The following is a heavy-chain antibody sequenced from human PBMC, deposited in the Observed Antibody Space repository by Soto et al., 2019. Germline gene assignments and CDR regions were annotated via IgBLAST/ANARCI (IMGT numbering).Heavy chain of an antibody. CDR2: ISGSGGST. D-gene: IGHD2-2*02. CDR1: GFTFSSYA. CDR3: AKDPHVYRTARGFDY. J-gene: IGHJ4*02. V-gene: IGHV3-23*01. Sequence: GGSLRLSCAASGFTFSSYAMSWVRQAPGKGLEWVSAISGSGGSTYYADSVKGRFTISRDNSKNTLYLQMNSLRAEDTAVYYCAKDPHVYRTARGFDYWGQGTLVTVSS.